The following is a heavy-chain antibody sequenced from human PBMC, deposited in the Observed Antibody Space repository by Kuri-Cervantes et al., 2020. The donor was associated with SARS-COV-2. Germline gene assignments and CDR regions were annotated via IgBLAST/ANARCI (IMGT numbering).Heavy chain of an antibody. Sequence: SVKVSCKASGGTFSSYAISWVRQAPGQGLEWMGGIIPIFGTANYAQKFQGRVTITADESTSTAYMELSSLRSEDTAVYYCATTDTAKFPEFDYWGQGTLVTVSS. CDR2: IIPIFGTA. V-gene: IGHV1-69*13. D-gene: IGHD5-18*01. J-gene: IGHJ4*02. CDR1: GGTFSSYA. CDR3: ATTDTAKFPEFDY.